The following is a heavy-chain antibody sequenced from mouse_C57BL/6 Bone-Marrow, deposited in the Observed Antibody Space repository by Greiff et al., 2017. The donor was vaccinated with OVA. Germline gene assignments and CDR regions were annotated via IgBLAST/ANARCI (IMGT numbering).Heavy chain of an antibody. J-gene: IGHJ3*01. CDR3: ARVYYGYDG. CDR1: GFTFSDYG. Sequence: EVHLVESGGGLVKPGGSLKLSCAASGFTFSDYGMHWVRQAPEKGLEWVAYISSGSSTIYYADTVKGRSTISRDNAKNTLFLQMTSLGAEGAARYCCARVYYGYDGGGQGTLVTVSA. V-gene: IGHV5-17*01. CDR2: ISSGSSTI. D-gene: IGHD2-2*01.